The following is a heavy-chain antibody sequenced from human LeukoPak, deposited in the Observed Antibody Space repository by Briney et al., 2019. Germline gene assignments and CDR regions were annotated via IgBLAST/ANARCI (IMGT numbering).Heavy chain of an antibody. D-gene: IGHD3-16*01. V-gene: IGHV4-59*01. CDR3: AKLSTVGGPYYFDY. CDR2: VYYSGST. CDR1: GGSISNYY. J-gene: IGHJ4*02. Sequence: SETLSLTCTVSGGSISNYYWSWIRQPPGKGLEWVGYVYYSGSTNYNPSLKSRVTISVDTSKNQFSLKLSSVTAADTAVYYCAKLSTVGGPYYFDYWGQGTLVTVSS.